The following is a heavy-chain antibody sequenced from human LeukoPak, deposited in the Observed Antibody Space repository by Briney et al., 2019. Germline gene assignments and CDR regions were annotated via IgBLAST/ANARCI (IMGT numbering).Heavy chain of an antibody. J-gene: IGHJ5*02. V-gene: IGHV4-34*01. CDR2: INHGGST. Sequence: SETLSLTCAVYGGSFSGYYWSWIRQPPGKGLEWIGEINHGGSTNYNPSLKSRATISVDTSKNQFSLKLSSVTAADTAVYYCARTSADQLRRAGFDPWGQGTLVTVSS. D-gene: IGHD2-2*01. CDR1: GGSFSGYY. CDR3: ARTSADQLRRAGFDP.